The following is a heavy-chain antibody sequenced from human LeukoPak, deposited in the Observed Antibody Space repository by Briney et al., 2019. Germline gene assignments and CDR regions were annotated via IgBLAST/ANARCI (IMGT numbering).Heavy chain of an antibody. V-gene: IGHV3-23*01. CDR1: GFTFSSYA. CDR2: ISGSGGST. J-gene: IGHJ4*02. D-gene: IGHD6-19*01. CDR3: AKAYSSGWYGGSFDY. Sequence: GGSLRLSCAASGFTFSSYAMSWVRQAPGKGLEWVSAISGSGGSTYYADSVKGRFTISRDNSKNTLYLQMNSLRAEDTAVYYCAKAYSSGWYGGSFDYWGQGTLVTVSS.